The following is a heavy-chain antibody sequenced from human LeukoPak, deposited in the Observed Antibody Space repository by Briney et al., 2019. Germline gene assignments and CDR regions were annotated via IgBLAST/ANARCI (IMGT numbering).Heavy chain of an antibody. CDR3: ARWSSSWYSVFLGGFDP. Sequence: SETLSLTCTVSGYSISSGYYWGWIRQPPGKGLEWIGSIYYSGSTYYNPSLKSRVTISVDTSKNQFSLKLSSVTAADTAVYYCARWSSSWYSVFLGGFDPWGQGTLVTVSS. V-gene: IGHV4-38-2*02. D-gene: IGHD6-13*01. CDR2: IYYSGST. J-gene: IGHJ5*02. CDR1: GYSISSGYY.